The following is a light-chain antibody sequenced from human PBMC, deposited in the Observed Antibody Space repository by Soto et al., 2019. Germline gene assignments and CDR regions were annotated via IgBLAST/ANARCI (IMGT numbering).Light chain of an antibody. CDR3: AAWDDSLNGYYV. Sequence: QSVLTQPPSASGTPGQRVCISCSGSSSNIGSNTVNWYQQLPGTAPKLVIYSNNQRPSGAPDRFSGSKSGTSASLAISGLQSEDEADYYCAAWDDSLNGYYVFGTGTKVTVL. V-gene: IGLV1-44*01. CDR2: SNN. CDR1: SSNIGSNT. J-gene: IGLJ1*01.